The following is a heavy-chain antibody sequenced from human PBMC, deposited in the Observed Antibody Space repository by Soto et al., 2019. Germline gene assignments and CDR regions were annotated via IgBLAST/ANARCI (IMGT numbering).Heavy chain of an antibody. CDR1: GDSVSSNSAA. D-gene: IGHD3-22*01. J-gene: IGHJ6*02. CDR3: ARDYYDSSGYYRFYYYYGMDV. CDR2: TYYRSKWYN. V-gene: IGHV6-1*01. Sequence: SPTLSLTCAISGDSVSSNSAAWNWIRQSPSRGLEWLGRTYYRSKWYNDYAVSVKSRITINPDTSKNQFSLQLNSVTPEDTAVYYCARDYYDSSGYYRFYYYYGMDVWGQGTTVTVSS.